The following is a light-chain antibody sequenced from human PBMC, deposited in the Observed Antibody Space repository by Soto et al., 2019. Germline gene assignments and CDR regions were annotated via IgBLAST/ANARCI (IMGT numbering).Light chain of an antibody. CDR1: QSVSSY. V-gene: IGKV3-11*01. Sequence: EIVLTQSPATLSLSPGERATLSCRASQSVSSYLAWYQQKPGQAPRLLIYDASNRATGIPARFSGSGSGTDFTLTISSLEPEDFAVYYCQQRSNWPQLTFGGGTNVDIK. CDR3: QQRSNWPQLT. CDR2: DAS. J-gene: IGKJ4*01.